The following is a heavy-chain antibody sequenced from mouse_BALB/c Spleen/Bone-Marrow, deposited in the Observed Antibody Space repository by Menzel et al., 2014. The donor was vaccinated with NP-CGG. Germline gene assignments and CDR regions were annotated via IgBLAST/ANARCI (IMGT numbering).Heavy chain of an antibody. V-gene: IGHV1-4*01. CDR3: ARGHYGSSYSAVDY. J-gene: IGHJ4*01. CDR1: GSTFTNYT. D-gene: IGHD1-1*01. CDR2: INPSSGYT. Sequence: QVQLQQSGAELARPGASVQMSCKASGSTFTNYTMHWIKQRPRQGLEWIGYINPSSGYTNYNQKFKVKATLTADKSSSTAYMQLSSLTSEASAVYYCARGHYGSSYSAVDYWGQGTSVTVSS.